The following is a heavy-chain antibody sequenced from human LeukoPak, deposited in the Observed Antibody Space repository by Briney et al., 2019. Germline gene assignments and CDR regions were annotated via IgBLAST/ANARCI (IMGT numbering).Heavy chain of an antibody. D-gene: IGHD4-23*01. CDR2: TYHRSKWYN. J-gene: IGHJ3*02. CDR1: GDSVSSNNAA. CDR3: ARWESLRGSRTFDI. V-gene: IGHV6-1*01. Sequence: SQTLSLTCAITGDSVSSNNAAWNWIRQSPSRGLEWLGRTYHRSKWYNDYAVSVKSRIIINSDTSKNQFSLQLNSVTPEDTAVYYCARWESLRGSRTFDIWGQGTMVTVSS.